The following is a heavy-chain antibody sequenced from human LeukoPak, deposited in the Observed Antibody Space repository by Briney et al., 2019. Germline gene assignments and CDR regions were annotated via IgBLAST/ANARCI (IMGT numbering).Heavy chain of an antibody. Sequence: PGGSLRLSCVASGFSFSSYSMNWIRQAPGKGLEWVSYISNSSTATQYADSVKGRFTISRDNAKNSLYLQMNSLRAEDTAVYYCARDVPNLVVVVAATAFDYWGQGTLVTVSS. D-gene: IGHD2-15*01. J-gene: IGHJ4*02. CDR3: ARDVPNLVVVVAATAFDY. CDR2: ISNSSTAT. CDR1: GFSFSSYS. V-gene: IGHV3-48*04.